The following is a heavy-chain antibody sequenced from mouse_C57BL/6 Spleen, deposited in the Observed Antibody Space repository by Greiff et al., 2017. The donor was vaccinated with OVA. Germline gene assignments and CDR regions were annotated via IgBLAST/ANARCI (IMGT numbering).Heavy chain of an antibody. CDR3: ARQGYDHYWYFDV. D-gene: IGHD2-3*01. CDR1: GYTFTSYW. J-gene: IGHJ1*03. CDR2: IDPSDSET. Sequence: QVQLQQPGAELVRPGSSVKLSCKASGYTFTSYWMHWVKQRPIQGLEWIGNIDPSDSETHYNQKFKDKATLTVDKSSSTAYMQLSSLTSEDSAVYYCARQGYDHYWYFDVWGTGTTVTVSS. V-gene: IGHV1-52*01.